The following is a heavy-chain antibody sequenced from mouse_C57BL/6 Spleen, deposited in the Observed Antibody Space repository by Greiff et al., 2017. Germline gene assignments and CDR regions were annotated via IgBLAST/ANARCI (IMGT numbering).Heavy chain of an antibody. D-gene: IGHD2-1*01. V-gene: IGHV1-59*01. Sequence: QVQLQQPGAELVRPGTSVKLSCKASGYTFTSYWMHWVKQRPGQGLEWIGVIDPSASYSNYNQKFKGKVTLTIDTSTSTAYMQRSSLTAEDSAVYYCADGNSLAYWGQGTLVTVSA. CDR2: IDPSASYS. CDR3: ADGNSLAY. J-gene: IGHJ3*01. CDR1: GYTFTSYW.